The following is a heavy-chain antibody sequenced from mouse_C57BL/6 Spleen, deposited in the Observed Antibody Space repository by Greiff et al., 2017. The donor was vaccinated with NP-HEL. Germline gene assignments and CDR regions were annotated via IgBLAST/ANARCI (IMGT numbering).Heavy chain of an antibody. CDR1: GFNIKDYY. V-gene: IGHV14-2*01. CDR2: IDPEDGET. J-gene: IGHJ2*01. D-gene: IGHD2-3*01. Sequence: EVQLQQSGAELVKPGASVKLSCTASGFNIKDYYMHWVKQRTEQGLEWIGRIDPEDGETKYAPKFKGKATITADTSSNTAYLQLSSLTSEDTAVYYCDGYFEGYFDYWGQGTTLTVSS. CDR3: DGYFEGYFDY.